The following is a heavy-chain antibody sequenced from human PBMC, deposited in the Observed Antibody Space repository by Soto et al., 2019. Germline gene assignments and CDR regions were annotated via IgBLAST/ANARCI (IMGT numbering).Heavy chain of an antibody. Sequence: QVQLVQSGAEVKKPGSSVKVSCKASGGTFSSYAISWVRQAPGQGLEWMGGIIPIFGTANYAQKFQGRVTITADESTSTAYRELSSLRSEDTAVYYCARDLEGYSYGWGGPYYFDYWGQGTLVTVSS. V-gene: IGHV1-69*12. CDR2: IIPIFGTA. CDR1: GGTFSSYA. J-gene: IGHJ4*02. D-gene: IGHD5-18*01. CDR3: ARDLEGYSYGWGGPYYFDY.